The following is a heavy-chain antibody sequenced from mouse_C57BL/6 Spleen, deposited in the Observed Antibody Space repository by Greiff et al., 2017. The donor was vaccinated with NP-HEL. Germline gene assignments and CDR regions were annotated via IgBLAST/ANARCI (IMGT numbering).Heavy chain of an antibody. Sequence: VQLQQSGAELARPGASVKLSCKASGYTFTSYGISWVKQRTGQGLEWIGEIYPRSGNTYYNEKFKGKATLTADKSYSTVYMELRSLTSEDSADYFCARGYDYYFGDWGKGTTLTVSS. CDR3: ARGYDYYFGD. J-gene: IGHJ2*01. CDR2: IYPRSGNT. V-gene: IGHV1-81*01. D-gene: IGHD2-4*01. CDR1: GYTFTSYG.